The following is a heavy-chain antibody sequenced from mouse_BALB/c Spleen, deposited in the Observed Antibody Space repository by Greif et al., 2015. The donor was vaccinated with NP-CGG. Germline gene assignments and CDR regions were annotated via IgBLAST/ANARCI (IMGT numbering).Heavy chain of an antibody. J-gene: IGHJ3*01. V-gene: IGHV14-4*02. D-gene: IGHD3-2*01. CDR1: GFNIKDYY. CDR3: NPDSTGWFAY. Sequence: EVQLQQSGAELVRSGASVKLSCTASGFNIKDYYMHWVKQRPEQGLEWIGWIDPENGDTEYAPKFQGKATMTADTSSNTAYLQLSSLTSEDTAVYYCNPDSTGWFAYWGQGTLFTVSA. CDR2: IDPENGDT.